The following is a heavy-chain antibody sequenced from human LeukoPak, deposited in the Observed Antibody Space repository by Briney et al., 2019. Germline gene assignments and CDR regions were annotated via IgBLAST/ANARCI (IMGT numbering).Heavy chain of an antibody. J-gene: IGHJ5*02. CDR3: ALEGAAAGNNSFDP. Sequence: SETLSLICTVSGGSISSRSYYWGWLRQPPGTGLEGIGSIYYSGSTYYNPTLKSRGTISVSTSKNQFSLKLSSVTAADTAVYYCALEGAAAGNNSFDPWGQGTLVTVSS. CDR1: GGSISSRSYY. CDR2: IYYSGST. V-gene: IGHV4-39*07. D-gene: IGHD6-13*01.